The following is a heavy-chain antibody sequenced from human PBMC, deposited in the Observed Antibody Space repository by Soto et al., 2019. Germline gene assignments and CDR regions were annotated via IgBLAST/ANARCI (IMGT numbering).Heavy chain of an antibody. D-gene: IGHD3-16*01. CDR3: AREAGGSYYYYGMDV. Sequence: SETLSLTCTVSGGSVSSGSYYWSWIRQPPGKGLEWIGYIYYSGSTNYNPSLKSRVTISVDTSKNQFSLKLSSVTAADTAVYYCAREAGGSYYYYGMDVWGQGTTGTVSS. V-gene: IGHV4-61*01. CDR1: GGSVSSGSYY. J-gene: IGHJ6*02. CDR2: IYYSGST.